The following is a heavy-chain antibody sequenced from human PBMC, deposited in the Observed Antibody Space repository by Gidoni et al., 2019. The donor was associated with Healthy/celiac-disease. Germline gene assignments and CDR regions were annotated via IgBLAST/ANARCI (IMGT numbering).Heavy chain of an antibody. CDR2: RSNDGSKK. CDR1: GFTFSSYG. Sequence: VQLVESGLGFVQPARSLRLSCAASGFTFSSYGMQWVRQAPGKGLEWVAGRSNDGSKKYYADSGKGRVTIYRDKSKNTLDLKRNSLRGEDTAVYYCARGRGGSYSFDYWGQGTLVTVSS. J-gene: IGHJ4*02. CDR3: ARGRGGSYSFDY. V-gene: IGHV3-30*03. D-gene: IGHD1-26*01.